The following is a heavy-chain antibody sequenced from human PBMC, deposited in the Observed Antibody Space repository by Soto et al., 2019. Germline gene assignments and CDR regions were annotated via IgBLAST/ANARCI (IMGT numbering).Heavy chain of an antibody. V-gene: IGHV1-69*01. CDR2: IIPIFGTA. Sequence: QVQLVQSGAEVKKPGSSVKVSCKASGGTFSSYAISWVRQAPGQGLEWMGGIIPIFGTANYAQKFQGRVTITSDESTSTAYMELSSRRSEDTAVYYCASGYDSSGSSTWGPYYFDYWGQGTLVTVSS. CDR3: ASGYDSSGSSTWGPYYFDY. J-gene: IGHJ4*02. CDR1: GGTFSSYA. D-gene: IGHD3-22*01.